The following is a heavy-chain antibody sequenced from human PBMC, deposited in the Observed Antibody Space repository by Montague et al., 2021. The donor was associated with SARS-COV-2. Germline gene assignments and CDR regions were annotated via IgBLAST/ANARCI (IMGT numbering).Heavy chain of an antibody. CDR1: GGSISSSSYY. Sequence: SETLSLTCTASGGSISSSSYYWGWIRQPPGEGLEWIGSIYYSGSTYYNPSLKSRVTISVDTSKNQFSLKLSSVTAADTAVYYCARVGRQQLVRLSGMDVWGQGTTVTVSS. D-gene: IGHD6-13*01. CDR3: ARVGRQQLVRLSGMDV. V-gene: IGHV4-39*07. J-gene: IGHJ6*02. CDR2: IYYSGST.